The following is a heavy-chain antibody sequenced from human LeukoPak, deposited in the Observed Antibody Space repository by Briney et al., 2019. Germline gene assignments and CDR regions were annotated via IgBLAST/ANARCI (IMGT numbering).Heavy chain of an antibody. J-gene: IGHJ4*02. Sequence: PSETLSLTCAVYGGSFSGYCWSWIRQSPGKGLEWMGVIVHGGTTNYNPFLKSRVSISLDTSKYQVSIRLSSVTAADTAVECWSRSVDPVIGFDYWGQGTLVTFSS. D-gene: IGHD3-16*02. CDR2: IVHGGTT. CDR1: GGSFSGYC. V-gene: IGHV4-34*12. CDR3: SRSVDPVIGFDY.